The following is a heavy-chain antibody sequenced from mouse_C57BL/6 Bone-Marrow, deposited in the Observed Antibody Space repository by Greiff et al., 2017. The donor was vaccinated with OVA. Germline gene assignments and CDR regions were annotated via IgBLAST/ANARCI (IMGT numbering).Heavy chain of an antibody. D-gene: IGHD1-1*01. J-gene: IGHJ2*01. V-gene: IGHV6-3*01. CDR3: TGVYYYGSRGSY. CDR1: GFTFSNYW. Sequence: EVKLVESGGGLVQPGGSMKLSCVASGFTFSNYWMNWVRQSPEKGLEWVAQIRLKSDNYATHYAESVKGRFTISRDDSKSSVYLQMNNLRAEDTGIYYCTGVYYYGSRGSYWGQGTTLTVSS. CDR2: IRLKSDNYAT.